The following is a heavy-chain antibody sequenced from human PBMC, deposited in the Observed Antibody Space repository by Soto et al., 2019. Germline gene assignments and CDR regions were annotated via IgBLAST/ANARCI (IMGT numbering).Heavy chain of an antibody. V-gene: IGHV1-3*01. Sequence: ASVKVSFKATGYSFKNYAVHWWRQAPGQRLEWMGFTNEGSGNTRFSQKFQGRISITRDTSASTVYLDLSSLTSEDTAIYYCARDDRSVSGVVTLDHWGPGTLVTVSS. D-gene: IGHD3-3*01. CDR1: GYSFKNYA. J-gene: IGHJ4*02. CDR3: ARDDRSVSGVVTLDH. CDR2: TNEGSGNT.